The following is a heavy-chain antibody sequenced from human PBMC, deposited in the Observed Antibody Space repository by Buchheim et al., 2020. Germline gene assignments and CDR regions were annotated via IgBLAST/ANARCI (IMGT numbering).Heavy chain of an antibody. CDR2: IYYSGSI. D-gene: IGHD2-2*01. V-gene: IGHV4-31*03. J-gene: IGHJ6*02. CDR3: ARDTRKAYPEYFYGMDV. CDR1: GGSINSDGYY. Sequence: QVQLQESGPGLVKPSQTLSLTCTVSGGSINSDGYYWSWIRQYPGKGPEWIGYIYYSGSIYYNPSLKSRVTISVDTSRNQFSLKLTSMTAADTAVYFCARDTRKAYPEYFYGMDVWGQGTT.